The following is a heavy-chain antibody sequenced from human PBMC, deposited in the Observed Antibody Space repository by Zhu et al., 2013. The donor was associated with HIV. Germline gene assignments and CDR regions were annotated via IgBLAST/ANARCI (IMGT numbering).Heavy chain of an antibody. J-gene: IGHJ6*02. CDR3: WLRILSGASCQRDGVYYYYGMDV. V-gene: IGHV1-2*02. D-gene: IGHD2-15*01. Sequence: QVQLVQSGADVKEPGASVKVFCKASGYTFTGRYIHWVRQAPGQGLEWMGWISPYNNKAVYAQRFQGRITMTTDTSITTAYMELSGLRSDDTAVYYCWLRILSGASCQRDGVYYYYGMDVVGPKGPRSTVSS. CDR2: ISPYNNKA. CDR1: GYTFTGRY.